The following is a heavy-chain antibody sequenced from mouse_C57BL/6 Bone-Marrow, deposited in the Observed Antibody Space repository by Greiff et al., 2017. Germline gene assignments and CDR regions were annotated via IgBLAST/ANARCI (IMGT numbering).Heavy chain of an antibody. CDR1: GFTFSDYG. D-gene: IGHD1-1*01. J-gene: IGHJ2*01. Sequence: DVHLVESGGGLVKPGGSLKLSCAASGFTFSDYGMHWVRQAPEKGLEWVAYISSGSSTNYYADTVKGRFTISRDNAKNTLFLQMTSLRSEDTAMYYCARRSSPYYFDYWGQGTTLTVSS. CDR3: ARRSSPYYFDY. V-gene: IGHV5-17*01. CDR2: ISSGSSTN.